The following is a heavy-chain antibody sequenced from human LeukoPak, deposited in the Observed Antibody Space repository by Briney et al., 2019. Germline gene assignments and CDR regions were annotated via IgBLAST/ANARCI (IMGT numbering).Heavy chain of an antibody. CDR2: ISTTGST. CDR3: AGNSASSSGNEPS. CDR1: GAAISDYF. D-gene: IGHD4-23*01. Sequence: SETLSLTCTVSGAAISDYFWSWIRQPAGKDLEWIGRISTTGSTYFNPSLQSRVRMSVDSSKTHFSLRLRSVTATDTAVYYCAGNSASSSGNEPSWGQGTLVTVSS. V-gene: IGHV4-4*07. J-gene: IGHJ5*02.